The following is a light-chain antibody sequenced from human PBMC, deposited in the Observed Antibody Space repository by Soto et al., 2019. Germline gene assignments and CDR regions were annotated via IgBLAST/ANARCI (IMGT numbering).Light chain of an antibody. J-gene: IGKJ3*01. CDR3: QPRYNAPFN. CDR2: AAS. Sequence: IQMTQSPSSLSASVGDTVTITCRASQTIDRYLNWFQQKSGQAPKLLMNAASSLRSGVPSRFSASGSGTDFTLTISSLQPEDYATYYCQPRYNAPFNFGPGTTVDIK. V-gene: IGKV1-39*01. CDR1: QTIDRY.